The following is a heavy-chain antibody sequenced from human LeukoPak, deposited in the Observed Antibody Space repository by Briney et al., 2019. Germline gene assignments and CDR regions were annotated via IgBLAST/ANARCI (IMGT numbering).Heavy chain of an antibody. CDR2: ISGSGGST. D-gene: IGHD4/OR15-4a*01. J-gene: IGHJ4*02. CDR1: GFTFSTYG. CDR3: AGRAGAYSHPYDY. V-gene: IGHV3-23*01. Sequence: GGTLRLSCAASGFTFSTYGMSWVRQAPGKGLEWVSAISGSGGSTNYADSVKGRFTISRDNSKNTLYLQMNSLRAEDTAVYYCAGRAGAYSHPYDYWGQGTLVTVSS.